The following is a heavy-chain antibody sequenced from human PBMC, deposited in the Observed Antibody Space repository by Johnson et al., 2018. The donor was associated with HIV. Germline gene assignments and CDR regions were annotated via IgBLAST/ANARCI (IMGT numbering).Heavy chain of an antibody. Sequence: VQLVESGGGLIQPGGSLRLSCAASGFTVSSKYMSWVRQAPGKGLEWVSVIYSGGSTDYADSVKGRFTISRDNSKNTLYLQMNRLRAEDTAVYYCAREVTALLNVFDIWGQGTMVTVSS. CDR1: GFTVSSKY. D-gene: IGHD2-21*02. V-gene: IGHV3-53*01. J-gene: IGHJ3*02. CDR2: IYSGGST. CDR3: AREVTALLNVFDI.